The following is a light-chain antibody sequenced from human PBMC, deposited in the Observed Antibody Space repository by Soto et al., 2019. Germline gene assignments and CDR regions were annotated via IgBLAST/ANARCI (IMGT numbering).Light chain of an antibody. CDR2: RIS. CDR3: QQYGSSPYT. J-gene: IGKJ2*01. CDR1: PSVRSNY. V-gene: IGKV3-20*01. Sequence: EIVLTQSPGTLSLSPGDRATLSCRASPSVRSNYLAWYQQKPGQAPRLLIYRISTRATGIPDRFSGSGSVTDFTLTINALEPEDFAVYYCQQYGSSPYTFGQGTKLEIK.